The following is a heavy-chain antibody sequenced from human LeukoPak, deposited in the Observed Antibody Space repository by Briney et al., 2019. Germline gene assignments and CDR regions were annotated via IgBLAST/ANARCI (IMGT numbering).Heavy chain of an antibody. CDR3: VRAPRYNWNDVG. Sequence: GGSLRLSCATSGFTFTTFWMHWVRQAPGKGLVWVSRINHDGSSTNYVDSVKGRFTISRDDAKNTVYLQMNSLRAEDTAVYYCVRAPRYNWNDVGWGQGTLVTVSS. J-gene: IGHJ4*02. D-gene: IGHD1-1*01. CDR1: GFTFTTFW. V-gene: IGHV3-74*01. CDR2: INHDGSST.